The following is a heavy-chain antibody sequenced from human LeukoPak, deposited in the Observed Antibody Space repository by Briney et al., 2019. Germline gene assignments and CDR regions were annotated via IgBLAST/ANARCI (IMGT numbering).Heavy chain of an antibody. Sequence: GGSLRLFRGASGFTLDVFGMLGVRHTRGRGLEWVSGINWQGGSTGYTDASEGRFTISSDNAKSSPYLQMNSLRAEDTALYYCARGGWELLNYYYFYMDVWGKGTTVTVSS. CDR2: INWQGGST. CDR3: ARGGWELLNYYYFYMDV. V-gene: IGHV3-20*04. CDR1: GFTLDVFG. J-gene: IGHJ6*03. D-gene: IGHD1-26*01.